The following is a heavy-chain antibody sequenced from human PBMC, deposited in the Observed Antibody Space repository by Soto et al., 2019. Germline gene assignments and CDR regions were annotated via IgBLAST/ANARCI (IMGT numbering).Heavy chain of an antibody. CDR3: ASNEYAAGVRSAALA. V-gene: IGHV3-48*01. CDR2: ISSSSSTI. CDR1: GFTFSSYS. J-gene: IGHJ5*02. Sequence: GGSLRLSCAASGFTFSSYSMNWVRQAPGKGLEWVSYISSSSSTIYYADSVKGRFTISRDNAKNSLYLQMNSLRAEDTAVYYCASNEYAAGVRSAALAWGQGTLVTVSS. D-gene: IGHD6-13*01.